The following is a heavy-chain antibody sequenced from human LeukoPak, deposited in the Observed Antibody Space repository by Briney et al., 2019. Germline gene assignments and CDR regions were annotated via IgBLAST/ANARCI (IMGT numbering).Heavy chain of an antibody. J-gene: IGHJ4*02. CDR2: ISSSGSTI. Sequence: GSLRLSCAASGFTFSDYYMSWIRQAPGKGLEWVSYISSSGSTIYYADSVKGRFTISRDNAKNSLYLQMNSLRAEDTAVYYCASMFWSGYPPGDYWGQGTLVTVSS. D-gene: IGHD3-3*01. CDR1: GFTFSDYY. V-gene: IGHV3-11*01. CDR3: ASMFWSGYPPGDY.